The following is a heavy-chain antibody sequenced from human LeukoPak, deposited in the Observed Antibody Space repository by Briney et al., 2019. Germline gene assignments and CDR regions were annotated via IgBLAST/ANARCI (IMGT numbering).Heavy chain of an antibody. D-gene: IGHD5-12*01. Sequence: SETLSLTCAVSGGSISSGGYSWSWIRQPPGKGLEWIGYIYHSGSTYYNPSLKSRVTISVDRSKNQFSLKLSSVTAADTAVYYCASLGGYDYGSSDYWGQGTLVTVSS. CDR3: ASLGGYDYGSSDY. CDR2: IYHSGST. V-gene: IGHV4-30-2*01. CDR1: GGSISSGGYS. J-gene: IGHJ4*02.